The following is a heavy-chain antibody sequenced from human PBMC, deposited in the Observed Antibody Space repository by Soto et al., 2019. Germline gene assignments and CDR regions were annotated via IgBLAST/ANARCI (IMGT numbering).Heavy chain of an antibody. CDR1: GYTFTSYG. Sequence: ASVKVSCKASGYTFTSYGISWVRQAPGQGLEWMGRISAYNGNTNYAQKLQGRVTMTTDTSTSTAYMELRSLRSDDTAVYYCARDEMVVTYYGMDVWGQGTTVIVSS. CDR2: ISAYNGNT. J-gene: IGHJ6*02. V-gene: IGHV1-18*01. CDR3: ARDEMVVTYYGMDV. D-gene: IGHD2-21*02.